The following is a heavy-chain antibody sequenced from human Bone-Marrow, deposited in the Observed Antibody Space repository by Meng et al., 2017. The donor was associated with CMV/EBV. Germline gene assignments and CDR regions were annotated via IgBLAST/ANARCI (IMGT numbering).Heavy chain of an antibody. CDR1: GGSISSYY. CDR3: ARERDGGWFDY. CDR2: IYYSGST. D-gene: IGHD6-19*01. J-gene: IGHJ4*02. Sequence: SETLSLTCTVSGGSISSYYWSWIQQPPGKGLEWIGYIYYSGSTNYNPSLKSRVTISVDTSKNQFSLKLSSVTAADTAVYYCARERDGGWFDYWGQGTLVTVSS. V-gene: IGHV4-59*01.